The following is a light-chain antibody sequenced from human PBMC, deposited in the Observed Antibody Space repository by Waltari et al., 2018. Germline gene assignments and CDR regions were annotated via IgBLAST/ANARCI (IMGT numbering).Light chain of an antibody. CDR1: QCVSNN. J-gene: IGKJ1*01. V-gene: IGKV3-15*01. CDR3: QQYKNWQT. Sequence: EVVMTQSPATVSVSPGERVTLSCRASQCVSNNLHWYQQKPGRAHGVLIYAASTRATVIAARFSGSGSATDFTLTSTNLQYEDFAIYYWQQYKNWQTFGQGTKVEI. CDR2: AAS.